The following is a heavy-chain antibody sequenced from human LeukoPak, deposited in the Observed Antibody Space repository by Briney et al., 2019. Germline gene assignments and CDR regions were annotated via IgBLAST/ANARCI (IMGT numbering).Heavy chain of an antibody. J-gene: IGHJ1*01. V-gene: IGHV3-64*01. CDR3: ATYYYDSGGFHFHH. Sequence: PGGSLRLSCAASGFTFRSYGMHWVRQAPGKGLEYVSAISSNGGRTYHANSVKGRFTISRDNSRNTLYPQMGSLRAEDMAVYYCATYYYDSGGFHFHHWGQGTLVTVSS. D-gene: IGHD3-22*01. CDR2: ISSNGGRT. CDR1: GFTFRSYG.